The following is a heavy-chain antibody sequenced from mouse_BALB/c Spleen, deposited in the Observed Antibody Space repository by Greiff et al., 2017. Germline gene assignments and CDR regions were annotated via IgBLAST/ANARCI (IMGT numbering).Heavy chain of an antibody. CDR1: GFSLTSYG. J-gene: IGHJ1*01. D-gene: IGHD2-1*01. CDR2: IWAGGST. CDR3: ASHSVGNFHWYFDV. Sequence: VQLQQSGPGLVAPSQSLSITCTVSGFSLTSYGVHWVRQPPGKGLEWLGVIWAGGSTNYNSALMSRLSISKDNSKSQVFLKMNSLQTDDTAMYYCASHSVGNFHWYFDVWGAGTTVTVSS. V-gene: IGHV2-9*02.